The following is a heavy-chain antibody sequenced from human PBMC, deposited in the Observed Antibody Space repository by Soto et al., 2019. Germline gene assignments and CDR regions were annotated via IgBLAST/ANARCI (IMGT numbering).Heavy chain of an antibody. CDR3: ARGVSVDY. V-gene: IGHV4-34*01. CDR1: GGSFSGYY. Sequence: SETLSLTCAVYGGSFSGYYWSWIRQPPGKGLEWIGEINHSGSTNYNPSLKSRVTISVDTSKNQFSLKLSSVTAADTAVYYCARGVSVDYWGQGTLVTVSS. J-gene: IGHJ4*02. CDR2: INHSGST.